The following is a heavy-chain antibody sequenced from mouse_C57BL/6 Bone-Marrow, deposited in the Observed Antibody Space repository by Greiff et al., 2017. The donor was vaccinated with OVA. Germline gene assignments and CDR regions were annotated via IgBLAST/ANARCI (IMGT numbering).Heavy chain of an antibody. J-gene: IGHJ3*01. V-gene: IGHV5-12*01. CDR2: ISNGGGST. Sequence: EVNVVESGGGLVQPGGSLKLSCAASGFTFSDYYMYWVRQTPEKRLEWVAYISNGGGSTYYPDTVKGRFTISRDNAKNTLYLQMSRLKSEDTAMYYCASPYDGYYWFAYWGQGTLVTVSA. CDR1: GFTFSDYY. D-gene: IGHD2-3*01. CDR3: ASPYDGYYWFAY.